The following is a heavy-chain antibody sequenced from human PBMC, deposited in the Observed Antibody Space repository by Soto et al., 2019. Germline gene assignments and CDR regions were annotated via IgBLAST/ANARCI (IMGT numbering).Heavy chain of an antibody. CDR1: GYTFTNYG. V-gene: IGHV1-18*01. Sequence: QIQLVQSGAEVKKAGASVKVSCKASGYTFTNYGISWVRQALGQGLEWMGWISAYNDNTNYAQKFQGRVTLTTNTSKGTAYMAMRSLTSAATAVFCCARAGYSYVSWSDSPTSYYGMDVWGQGTTVTVFS. J-gene: IGHJ6*02. CDR2: ISAYNDNT. CDR3: ARAGYSYVSWSDSPTSYYGMDV. D-gene: IGHD3-3*01.